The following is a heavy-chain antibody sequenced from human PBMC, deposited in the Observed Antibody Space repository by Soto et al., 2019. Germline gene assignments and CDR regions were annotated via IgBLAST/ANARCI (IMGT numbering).Heavy chain of an antibody. CDR3: ARHGTTIAAAGPGAFDI. J-gene: IGHJ3*02. D-gene: IGHD6-13*01. V-gene: IGHV4-39*01. CDR1: GGSISSSSYY. CDR2: IYYSGST. Sequence: ETLSLTCTVSGGSISSSSYYWGWIRQPPGKGLEWIGSIYYSGSTYYNPSLKSRVTISVDTSKNQFSLKLSSVTAADTAVYYCARHGTTIAAAGPGAFDIWGQGTMVTVSS.